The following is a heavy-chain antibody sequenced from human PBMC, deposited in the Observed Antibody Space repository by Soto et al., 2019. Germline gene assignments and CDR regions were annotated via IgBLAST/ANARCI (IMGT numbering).Heavy chain of an antibody. V-gene: IGHV3-30*18. J-gene: IGHJ3*01. CDR3: AKAQCIAASHGID. Sequence: QVQLVESGGGVVQPGRSLRLSCAASGFTFNNYGMHWVRQAPGKGLEWVAVISNDGSDKYYADSVKGRLTISRDNSKNTVYLQMNSLRAEDTAVYYCAKAQCIAASHGIDWGQGTMVTVSS. D-gene: IGHD6-13*01. CDR1: GFTFNNYG. CDR2: ISNDGSDK.